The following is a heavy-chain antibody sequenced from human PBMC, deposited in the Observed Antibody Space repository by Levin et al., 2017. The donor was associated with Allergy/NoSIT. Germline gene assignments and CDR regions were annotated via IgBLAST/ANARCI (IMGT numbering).Heavy chain of an antibody. V-gene: IGHV1-69*13. CDR2: IIPIFGTA. CDR3: ARSQGAYNWNYSPPSH. D-gene: IGHD1-7*01. CDR1: GGTFSSYA. J-gene: IGHJ4*02. Sequence: PAASVKVSCKASGGTFSSYAISWVRQAPGQGLEWMGGIIPIFGTANYAQKFQGRVTITADESTSTAYMELSSLRSEDTAVYYCARSQGAYNWNYSPPSHWGQGTLVTVSS.